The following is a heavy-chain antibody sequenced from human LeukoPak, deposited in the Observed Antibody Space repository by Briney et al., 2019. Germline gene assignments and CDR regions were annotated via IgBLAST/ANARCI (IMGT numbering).Heavy chain of an antibody. CDR2: ISYDGSNK. D-gene: IGHD3-22*01. CDR1: GFTFSSYA. CDR3: ARDALHYYDSSGYYYHHNWFDP. Sequence: PGRSLRLSCAASGFTFSSYAMHRVRQAPGKGLEWVAVISYDGSNKYYADSVKGRFTISRDNSKNTLYLQMNSLRAEVTAVYYCARDALHYYDSSGYYYHHNWFDPWGQGTLVTVSS. J-gene: IGHJ5*02. V-gene: IGHV3-30-3*01.